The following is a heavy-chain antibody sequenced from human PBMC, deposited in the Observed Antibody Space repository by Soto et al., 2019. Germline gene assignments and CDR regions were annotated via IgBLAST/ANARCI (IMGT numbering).Heavy chain of an antibody. CDR2: VYYSGSS. J-gene: IGHJ5*02. D-gene: IGHD2-2*01. V-gene: IGHV4-31*03. CDR3: AKLSCTSSTCYFPGWFDP. Sequence: SETLSLTCTASGDSISGGASFWSWIRQPPGKGLEWIANVYYSGSSYYNPSLKSRLTISVDTTKNQFSLQLKSMTAADTAVYYCAKLSCTSSTCYFPGWFDPWGQGTLVTVSS. CDR1: GDSISGGASF.